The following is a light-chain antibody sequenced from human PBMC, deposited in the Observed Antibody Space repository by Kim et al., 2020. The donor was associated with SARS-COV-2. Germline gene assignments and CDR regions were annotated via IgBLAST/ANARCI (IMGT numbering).Light chain of an antibody. CDR2: GAS. CDR3: QKYNSGAYT. CDR1: QGIDNY. Sequence: DIQMTQSPSSLSASVGDRVTITCRASQGIDNYLAWYQQKSGKVPKLLIYGASTLQPGVPSRFSGSASGTDFTLTISSLQPEDVATYYCQKYNSGAYTFGQGTKLEI. V-gene: IGKV1-27*01. J-gene: IGKJ2*01.